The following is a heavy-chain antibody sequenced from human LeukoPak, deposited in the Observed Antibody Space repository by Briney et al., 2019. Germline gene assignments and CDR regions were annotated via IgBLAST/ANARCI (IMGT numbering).Heavy chain of an antibody. CDR3: ARQQDSNLI. CDR2: INHSGST. Sequence: SETLSLTCAVYGGSFSGYYWSWIRQPPGKGLEWIGEINHSGSTNYNPSLKSRVTISVDTSKNQFSLKLSSVTAADTAVYYCARQQDSNLIWGQGTMVTVSS. CDR1: GGSFSGYY. V-gene: IGHV4-34*01. J-gene: IGHJ3*02. D-gene: IGHD2-15*01.